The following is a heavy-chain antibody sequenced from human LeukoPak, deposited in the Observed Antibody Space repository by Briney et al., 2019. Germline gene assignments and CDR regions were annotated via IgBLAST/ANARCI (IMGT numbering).Heavy chain of an antibody. CDR1: GYTFTGYY. D-gene: IGHD3-9*01. CDR3: ARGITYYDILTGYSYFDY. CDR2: INPNSGGT. J-gene: IGHJ4*02. V-gene: IGHV1-2*02. Sequence: ASVTVSCKASGYTFTGYYMHWVRQAPGQGLEWMGWINPNSGGTNYAQKFQGRVTMTRDTSISTAYMELSRLRSDDTAVYYCARGITYYDILTGYSYFDYWGQGTLVTVSS.